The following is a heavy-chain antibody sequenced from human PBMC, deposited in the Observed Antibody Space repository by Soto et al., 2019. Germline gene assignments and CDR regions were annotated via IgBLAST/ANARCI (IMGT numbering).Heavy chain of an antibody. CDR2: MNPNSGNT. Sequence: SSKAPGDACTSYDSSWVRQATGQGLEWMGWMNPNSGNTGYARKFQGRVTMTRNTSISTAYMELSSLRSEDTAVYYCAREVGNRVDYWGQGTLVTVSS. J-gene: IGHJ4*02. CDR3: AREVGNRVDY. V-gene: IGHV1-8*01. CDR1: GDACTSYD. D-gene: IGHD1-26*01.